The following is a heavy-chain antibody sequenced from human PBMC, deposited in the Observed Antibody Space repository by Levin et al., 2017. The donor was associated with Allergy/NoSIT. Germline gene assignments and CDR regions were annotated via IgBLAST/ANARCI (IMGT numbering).Heavy chain of an antibody. CDR2: IKSKNGNT. CDR1: GYTFINYD. D-gene: IGHD3-10*01. V-gene: IGHV1-18*01. J-gene: IGHJ4*02. CDR3: ARGSGSSSAGLEY. Sequence: ASVKVSCQASGYTFINYDITWVRRAPGQGLEWMGWIKSKNGNTNYAQKVQGRITLTTDTSTSTAYMELRSLRSDDPAVYYCARGSGSSSAGLEYWGQGTLLTVPS.